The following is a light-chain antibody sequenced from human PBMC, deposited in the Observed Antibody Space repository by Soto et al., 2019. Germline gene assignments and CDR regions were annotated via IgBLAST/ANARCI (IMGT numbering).Light chain of an antibody. V-gene: IGKV1-5*01. CDR2: DAS. J-gene: IGKJ1*01. Sequence: DIQMTQSPSALSASVGDRVTITCRASQSISSWLDWYQQNPGQAPRLLIYDASYLERGVPSRFSGSGSGTDFTLTISDLQPDDLGTYYWKQYNSFWTFGPGTKVEI. CDR1: QSISSW. CDR3: KQYNSFWT.